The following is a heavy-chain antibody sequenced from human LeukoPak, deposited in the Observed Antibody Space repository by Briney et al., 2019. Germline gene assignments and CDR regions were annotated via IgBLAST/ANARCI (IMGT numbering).Heavy chain of an antibody. D-gene: IGHD6-25*01. CDR3: ARDPSAVAANTYG. V-gene: IGHV3-66*01. Sequence: GGSLRLSCAASGFTVSNNYMNWVREGPGRGLEGVSLIYSGGTTYYADSVKGRFTISRDHSKNTLYLQMNSLRAEDTAVYYCARDPSAVAANTYGWGQGTLVTVSS. CDR2: IYSGGTT. CDR1: GFTVSNNY. J-gene: IGHJ4*02.